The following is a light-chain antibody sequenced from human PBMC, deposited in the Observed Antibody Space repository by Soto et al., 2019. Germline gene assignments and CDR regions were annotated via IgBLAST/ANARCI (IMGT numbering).Light chain of an antibody. V-gene: IGKV1-39*01. J-gene: IGKJ1*01. CDR2: AAS. CDR3: QQSYSSPTWT. CDR1: QTVSSY. Sequence: DIQMTQSPSSLSASVGDRVTITCRASQTVSSYLKWYQQKPGKAPKLQIYAASSLQSAGPSRFSRSETGTGFPLTISSLQPEAFATYYCQQSYSSPTWTFGQGTKGEIK.